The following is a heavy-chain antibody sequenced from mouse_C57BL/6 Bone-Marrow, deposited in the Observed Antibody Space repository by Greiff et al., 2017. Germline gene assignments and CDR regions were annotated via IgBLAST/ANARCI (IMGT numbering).Heavy chain of an antibody. CDR1: GYSFTDYN. D-gene: IGHD4-1*01. Sequence: EVQLQQSGPELVKPGASVKISCKASGYSFTDYNMNWVKQSTGQSLEWIGEINPNYGTTSYNQKFKGKDTLTVDQSSSTAYMQLNSLTSEDAAVYYYSSVMTGYWGQGTTLTVSS. CDR2: INPNYGTT. J-gene: IGHJ2*01. CDR3: SSVMTGY. V-gene: IGHV1-39*01.